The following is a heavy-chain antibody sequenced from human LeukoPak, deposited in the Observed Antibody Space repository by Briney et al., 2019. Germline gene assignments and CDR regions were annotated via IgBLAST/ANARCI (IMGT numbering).Heavy chain of an antibody. CDR1: GFTFSSYW. V-gene: IGHV3-7*03. CDR2: IKEDGSEK. Sequence: GGSLRLSCAASGFTFSSYWMSWVRQAPGKGLEWVANIKEDGSEKYYVDSVKGRFTISRDNAKNSVYLQMNSLRAEDTAVYFCARGGGLDVWGQGATVTVSS. D-gene: IGHD3-16*01. J-gene: IGHJ6*02. CDR3: ARGGGLDV.